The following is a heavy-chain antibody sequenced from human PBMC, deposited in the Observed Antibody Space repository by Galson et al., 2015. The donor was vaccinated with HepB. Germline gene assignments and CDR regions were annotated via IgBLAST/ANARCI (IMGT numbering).Heavy chain of an antibody. Sequence: SVKVSCKASGGTSSSYAIGWVRQAPGQGLEWMGGIIPIFGTANYAQKFQGRVTITADKSTSTAYMKLSSLRSEDTAVYYCARGSEVQGSFDYWGQGTLVTVSS. J-gene: IGHJ4*02. CDR1: GGTSSSYA. V-gene: IGHV1-69*06. CDR2: IIPIFGTA. CDR3: ARGSEVQGSFDY. D-gene: IGHD3-10*01.